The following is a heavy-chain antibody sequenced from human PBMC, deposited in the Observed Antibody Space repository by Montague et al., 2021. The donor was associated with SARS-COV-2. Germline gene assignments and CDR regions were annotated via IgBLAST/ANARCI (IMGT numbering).Heavy chain of an antibody. CDR1: GGSINDHY. CDR3: ARRSYYASAGYHWHLDL. Sequence: SETLSLTCTVSGGSINDHYRSWIRQSPGKGLEWIGYISSNGKTNYNPSLKSRVTLSADASRNEFSLKLDSVTAADTAVYFCARRSYYASAGYHWHLDLWGRGMLVTVSS. V-gene: IGHV4-4*09. D-gene: IGHD3-10*01. CDR2: ISSNGKT. J-gene: IGHJ2*01.